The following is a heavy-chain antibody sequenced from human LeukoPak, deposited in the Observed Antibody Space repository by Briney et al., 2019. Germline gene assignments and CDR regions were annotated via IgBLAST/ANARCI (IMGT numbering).Heavy chain of an antibody. Sequence: SETLSLTCAVYGGSFSGYYWSWIRQPPGKGLEWIGEINHSGSTNYDPSLKSRVTISVDTSKNQFSLKLSSVTAADTAVYYCARGAAYSYGYLTDYWGQGTLVTVSS. V-gene: IGHV4-34*01. D-gene: IGHD5-18*01. CDR3: ARGAAYSYGYLTDY. CDR1: GGSFSGYY. J-gene: IGHJ4*02. CDR2: INHSGST.